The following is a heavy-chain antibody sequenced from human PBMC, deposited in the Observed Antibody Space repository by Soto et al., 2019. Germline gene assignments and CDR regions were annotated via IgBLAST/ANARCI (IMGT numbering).Heavy chain of an antibody. CDR2: ISYDGSNK. CDR1: GFTFSSYA. Sequence: QVQLVESGGGVVQPGRSLRLSCAASGFTFSSYAMHWVRQAPGKGLEWVAVISYDGSNKYYADSVKGRFTISRDNSKNTLYLQMNSLRAEDTAVYYCAGGKETAMVQSDPWPFDYWGQGALVTVSS. J-gene: IGHJ4*02. CDR3: AGGKETAMVQSDPWPFDY. V-gene: IGHV3-30-3*01. D-gene: IGHD5-18*01.